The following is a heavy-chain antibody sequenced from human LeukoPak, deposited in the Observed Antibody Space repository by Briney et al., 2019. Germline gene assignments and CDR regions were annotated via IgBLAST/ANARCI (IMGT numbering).Heavy chain of an antibody. CDR3: VGWGISGITNH. CDR1: ELTSSTSW. D-gene: IGHD1-7*01. CDR2: TKQDGSEK. Sequence: GGSLRLSCAASELTSSTSWMSWVRQAPGKGLEWVAQTKQDGSEKYYVDSVKGRFATSRDKDSLFLQMNSVRAEDTAVYYCVGWGISGITNHWGQGTLVTVSS. V-gene: IGHV3-7*01. J-gene: IGHJ4*02.